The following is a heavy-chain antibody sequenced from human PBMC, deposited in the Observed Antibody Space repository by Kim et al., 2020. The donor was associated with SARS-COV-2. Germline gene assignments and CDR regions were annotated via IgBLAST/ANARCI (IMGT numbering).Heavy chain of an antibody. Sequence: SSADSVRGPATITRHNDKNSLYLQMNSLRAEDTAVYYCARGPNYSPFDYWGQGTLVTVSS. J-gene: IGHJ4*02. CDR3: ARGPNYSPFDY. D-gene: IGHD4-4*01. V-gene: IGHV3-48*03.